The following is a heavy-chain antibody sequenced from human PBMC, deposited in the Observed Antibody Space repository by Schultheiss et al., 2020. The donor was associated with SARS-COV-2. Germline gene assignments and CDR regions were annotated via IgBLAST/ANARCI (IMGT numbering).Heavy chain of an antibody. CDR3: ARDGDVAMVSGALDI. CDR2: ISSSSSYI. J-gene: IGHJ3*02. CDR1: GFTFSSYW. V-gene: IGHV3-21*06. D-gene: IGHD5-18*01. Sequence: GESLKISCAASGFTFSSYWMSWVRQAPGKGLEWVSSISSSSSYIYYADSVKGRFTISRDNAENSVSLQMSRLRVEDTAVYYCARDGDVAMVSGALDIWGQGTMVTVSS.